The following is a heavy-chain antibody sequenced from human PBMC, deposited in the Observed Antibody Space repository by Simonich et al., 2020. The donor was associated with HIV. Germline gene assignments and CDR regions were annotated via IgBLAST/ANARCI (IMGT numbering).Heavy chain of an antibody. CDR3: ARQGGAIGLGY. D-gene: IGHD7-27*01. Sequence: QVQLQQWGAGLLKPSETLSLTCAVYGGSFSGYYWSWIRQPPGKGLEWIGEINHSGSTNYNPSLKSRVTISVDTSKNQFSLKLSSVTAADTAVYYCARQGGAIGLGYWGQGTLVTVSS. V-gene: IGHV4-34*01. J-gene: IGHJ4*02. CDR1: GGSFSGYY. CDR2: INHSGST.